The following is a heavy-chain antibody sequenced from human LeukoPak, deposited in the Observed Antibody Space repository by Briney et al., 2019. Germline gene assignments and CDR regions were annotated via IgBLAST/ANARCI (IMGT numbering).Heavy chain of an antibody. J-gene: IGHJ2*01. Sequence: PSQTLSLTCTVSGGSISSGGYYWGWIRQPPGKGLEWIANIYYSGSTYYNPSLQSRVTISVDTSKNQFFLNLRSVTAADTAVYYCARSSPAGYNWNLEYDWYFDLWGRGTLVTVSS. CDR2: IYYSGST. D-gene: IGHD1-7*01. CDR1: GGSISSGGYY. CDR3: ARSSPAGYNWNLEYDWYFDL. V-gene: IGHV4-39*01.